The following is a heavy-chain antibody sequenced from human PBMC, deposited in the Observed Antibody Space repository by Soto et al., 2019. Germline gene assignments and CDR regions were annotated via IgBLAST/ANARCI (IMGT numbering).Heavy chain of an antibody. CDR1: GGTFSSYA. CDR2: IIPIFGTA. Sequence: ASVKVSCKASGGTFSSYAISWVRQAPGQGLEWMGGIIPIFGTANYAQKFQGRVTITADESTSTAYMELSSLRSEDTAVYYCASSGPFLFDYWGQGTLVTVSS. CDR3: ASSGPFLFDY. J-gene: IGHJ4*02. D-gene: IGHD2-15*01. V-gene: IGHV1-69*13.